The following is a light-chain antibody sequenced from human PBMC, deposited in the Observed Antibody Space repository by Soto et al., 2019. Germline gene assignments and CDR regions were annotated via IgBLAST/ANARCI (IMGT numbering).Light chain of an antibody. CDR3: SSYTSSSSHYV. CDR1: SSDVGGYNY. J-gene: IGLJ1*01. Sequence: QSALTQPASVSGSPGQSITISCTGTSSDVGGYNYVSWYQQHPGKAPKVMIYEVSNLPSGVSNRFSGSKSGNTASLTISGLQAEDEADYYCSSYTSSSSHYVFGTGTKLTVL. CDR2: EVS. V-gene: IGLV2-14*01.